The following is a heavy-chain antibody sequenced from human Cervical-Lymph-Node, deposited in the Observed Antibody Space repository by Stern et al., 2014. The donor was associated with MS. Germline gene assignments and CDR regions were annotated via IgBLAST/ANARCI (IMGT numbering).Heavy chain of an antibody. CDR2: INPNSGGT. Sequence: VQLVESGAEVKKPGASVKVSCKASGYTFTGYYMHWVRQAPGQGLEWMGRINPNSGGTNYAQKFQGRVPMTRDTSISTAYMELSRLRSDDTAVYYCARGHTRYYDSIGYWGQGTLVTVSS. J-gene: IGHJ4*02. CDR1: GYTFTGYY. V-gene: IGHV1-2*06. CDR3: ARGHTRYYDSIGY. D-gene: IGHD3-22*01.